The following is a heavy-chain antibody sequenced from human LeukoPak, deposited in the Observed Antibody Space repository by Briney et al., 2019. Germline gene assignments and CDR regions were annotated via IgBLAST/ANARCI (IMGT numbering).Heavy chain of an antibody. Sequence: ASVKVSCKASGYTFTSYGISWVRQAPGQGLEWMGWISAYNGNTNYAQKLQGRVTMTTDTSTSTAYMELRSLRSDDTAVYYCARMPWDYYYYYMDVWGKGTTVTVSS. CDR2: ISAYNGNT. D-gene: IGHD2-2*01. V-gene: IGHV1-18*01. CDR3: ARMPWDYYYYYMDV. CDR1: GYTFTSYG. J-gene: IGHJ6*03.